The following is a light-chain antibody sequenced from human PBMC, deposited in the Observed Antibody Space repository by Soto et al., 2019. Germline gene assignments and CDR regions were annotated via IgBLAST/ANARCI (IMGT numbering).Light chain of an antibody. CDR2: LVS. Sequence: EIVLTQSPLSLPVTPGEPASISCRSSQSLLHSSGYNYVEWYLQKPGQSPQLLIYLVSNRASGVPERFSGSGSGTDFTLKISRVEAEDVGHYYCMQALQTPLTFGQGTRLEI. CDR3: MQALQTPLT. V-gene: IGKV2-28*01. CDR1: QSLLHSSGYNY. J-gene: IGKJ5*01.